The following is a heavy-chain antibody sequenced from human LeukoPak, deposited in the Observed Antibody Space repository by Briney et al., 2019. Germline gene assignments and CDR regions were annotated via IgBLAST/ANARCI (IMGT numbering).Heavy chain of an antibody. CDR2: ISSSGSTI. V-gene: IGHV3-48*03. J-gene: IGHJ6*02. CDR1: GFTFSSYE. D-gene: IGHD3-22*01. CDR3: ARDLGYYDSSGYYYGSSYYYYYYGMDV. Sequence: PGGSLRLSCAASGFTFSSYEMNWVRQAPGKGLEWVSYISSSGSTIYYADPVKGRFTISRDNAKNSLYPQMNSLRAEDTAVYYCARDLGYYDSSGYYYGSSYYYYYYGMDVWGQGTTVTVSS.